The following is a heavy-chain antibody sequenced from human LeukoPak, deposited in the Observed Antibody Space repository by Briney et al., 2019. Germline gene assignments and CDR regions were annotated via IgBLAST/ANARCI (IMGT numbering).Heavy chain of an antibody. J-gene: IGHJ5*02. V-gene: IGHV4-31*03. CDR1: GDSISSGGYH. CDR3: ARDYSDYFRWFDP. Sequence: SQTLSLTCTVSGDSISSGGYHWTWIRQPPGKGLERIGYISYSGSTYYNPSLKSRVNISMDTSKNQFSLSLTSVTAADTAVYYCARDYSDYFRWFDPWGQGTLVTVSS. CDR2: ISYSGST. D-gene: IGHD4-11*01.